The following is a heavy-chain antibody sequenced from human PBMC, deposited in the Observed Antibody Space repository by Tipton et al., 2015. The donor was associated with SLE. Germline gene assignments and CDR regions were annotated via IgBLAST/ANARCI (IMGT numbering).Heavy chain of an antibody. V-gene: IGHV3-30*18. CDR1: GFTFSSYG. CDR3: AKDGGSYHYYGMDV. J-gene: IGHJ6*02. Sequence: SLRLSCAASGFTFSSYGMHWVRQAPGKGPEWVAVIWYDGSNKYYADSVKGRFTISRDNSKNTLYLQMNSLRAEDTVVYYCAKDGGSYHYYGMDVWGQGTTVTVSS. D-gene: IGHD1-26*01. CDR2: IWYDGSNK.